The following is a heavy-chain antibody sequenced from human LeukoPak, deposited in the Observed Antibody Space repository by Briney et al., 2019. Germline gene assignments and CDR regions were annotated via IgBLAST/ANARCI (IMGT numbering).Heavy chain of an antibody. D-gene: IGHD3-10*01. J-gene: IGHJ4*02. CDR2: IVVGSGNT. CDR1: GFTFTSSA. Sequence: SVKVSCKASGFTFTSSAVQWVRQARGQRLEWIGWIVVGSGNTTYAQKFQERVTITRDMSTSTAYMELSSLRSEDTAVYYCAAISVRGVIITASKGSIDYWGQGTLVTVSS. V-gene: IGHV1-58*01. CDR3: AAISVRGVIITASKGSIDY.